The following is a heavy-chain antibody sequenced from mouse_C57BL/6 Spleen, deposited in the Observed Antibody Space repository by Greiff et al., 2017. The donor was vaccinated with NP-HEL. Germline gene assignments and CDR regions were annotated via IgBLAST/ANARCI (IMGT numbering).Heavy chain of an antibody. CDR3: TTSLGFAY. Sequence: EVQLQQSGAELVRPGASVKLSCTASGFNIKDDYMHWVKQRPEQGLEWIGWIDPENGDTEYASKFQGKATITADISSNTAYLQLSSLTSEDTAVYYCTTSLGFAYWGQGTLVTVSA. CDR1: GFNIKDDY. J-gene: IGHJ3*01. CDR2: IDPENGDT. V-gene: IGHV14-4*01.